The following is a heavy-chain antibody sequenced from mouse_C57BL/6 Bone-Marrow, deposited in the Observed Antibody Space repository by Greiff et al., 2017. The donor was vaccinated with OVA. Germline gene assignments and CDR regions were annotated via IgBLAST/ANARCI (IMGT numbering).Heavy chain of an antibody. CDR3: ARIYYDYDAVDY. D-gene: IGHD2-4*01. CDR1: GYTFTSYG. J-gene: IGHJ2*01. Sequence: VQLQQSGAELARPGASVKLSCKASGYTFTSYGISWVKQRTGQGLEWIGEIYPRSGNTYYNEKFKGKATLTADKSSSTAYMELRSLTSEDSAVYFCARIYYDYDAVDYWGQGTTLTVSS. CDR2: IYPRSGNT. V-gene: IGHV1-81*01.